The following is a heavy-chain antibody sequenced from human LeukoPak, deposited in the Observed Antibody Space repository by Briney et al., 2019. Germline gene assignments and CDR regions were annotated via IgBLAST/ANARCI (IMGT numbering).Heavy chain of an antibody. CDR2: INPNSGDT. Sequence: ASVKVSCKASGYTFTGYHIHWVRQAPGQGLEWMGRINPNSGDTNYAQKFQGRVTMTMDTSISTAYMELSRLRSDDTAVYYCARDQWTEYSSSWYGVNWSDPWGQGTLVTVSS. D-gene: IGHD6-13*01. V-gene: IGHV1-2*06. CDR3: ARDQWTEYSSSWYGVNWSDP. CDR1: GYTFTGYH. J-gene: IGHJ5*02.